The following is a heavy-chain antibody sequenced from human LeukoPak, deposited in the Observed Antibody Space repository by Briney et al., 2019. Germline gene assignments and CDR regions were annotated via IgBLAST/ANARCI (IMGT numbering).Heavy chain of an antibody. CDR3: ATETIGRHYDY. J-gene: IGHJ4*02. CDR2: IGPTGTDR. V-gene: IGHV3-21*01. Sequence: GGSLRLSCAASGFTFSSCGFNWVRQAPGKGLEWVSSIGPTGTDRYYADSVRGRFTISRDNAKNSMYLQMDSPRDEDTAVYYCATETIGRHYDYWGQGTLLTVSS. D-gene: IGHD1-14*01. CDR1: GFTFSSCG.